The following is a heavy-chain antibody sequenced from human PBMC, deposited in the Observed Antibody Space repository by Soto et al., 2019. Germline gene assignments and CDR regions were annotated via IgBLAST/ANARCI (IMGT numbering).Heavy chain of an antibody. V-gene: IGHV1-46*01. CDR2: INPSGGSA. Sequence: QVQLVQSGAEVKKPGASVKISCKASGYTFTSYYMHWVRQAPGQGLEWMGIINPSGGSASYAQKFQGRVTMTRDTSTSTDYMELSSLRSEDTAVYFCARDRGWFDPWGQGTLVTVSS. J-gene: IGHJ5*02. CDR1: GYTFTSYY. CDR3: ARDRGWFDP.